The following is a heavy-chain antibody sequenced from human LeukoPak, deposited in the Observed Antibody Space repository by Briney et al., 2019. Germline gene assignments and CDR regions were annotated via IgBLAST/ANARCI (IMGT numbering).Heavy chain of an antibody. V-gene: IGHV3-7*05. CDR1: GVTFSSYW. D-gene: IGHD6-19*01. Sequence: PGGSLRLSCAASGVTFSSYWMSWVRQAPGKGLEWVASIKQDGSEKYYVDFVKGRFSISRDNAKNSLYLQMNSLGADDTAVYYCAKVRIYSSGWIDYWGQGTLVTVSS. CDR2: IKQDGSEK. J-gene: IGHJ4*02. CDR3: AKVRIYSSGWIDY.